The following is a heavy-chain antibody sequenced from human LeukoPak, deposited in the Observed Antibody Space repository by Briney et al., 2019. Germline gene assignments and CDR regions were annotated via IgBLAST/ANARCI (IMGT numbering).Heavy chain of an antibody. CDR3: ARISGYSYGYWGWFDP. Sequence: PSETLSLTCTVSGGSISSYYWSWIRQPPGKGLEWIGYIYYSGSTNYNPSLKSRVTISVDTSKNQSSLKLSSVTAADTAVYYCARISGYSYGYWGWFDPWGQGTLVTVSS. D-gene: IGHD5-18*01. J-gene: IGHJ5*02. CDR2: IYYSGST. CDR1: GGSISSYY. V-gene: IGHV4-59*01.